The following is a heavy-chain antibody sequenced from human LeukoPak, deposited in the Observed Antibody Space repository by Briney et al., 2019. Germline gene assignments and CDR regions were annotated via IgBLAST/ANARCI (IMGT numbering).Heavy chain of an antibody. CDR3: ARMTTGHDY. V-gene: IGHV4-34*01. J-gene: IGHJ4*02. Sequence: PSETLSLTCGVSGTSFSSYYWSWIRQTPGKGLEWIGEVNHSGYTNMNPSLKSRVTISVDTSKSQFSLRMSTVTAADTAVYFCARMTTGHDYWGQGTLVTVSS. CDR1: GTSFSSYY. CDR2: VNHSGYT. D-gene: IGHD4-17*01.